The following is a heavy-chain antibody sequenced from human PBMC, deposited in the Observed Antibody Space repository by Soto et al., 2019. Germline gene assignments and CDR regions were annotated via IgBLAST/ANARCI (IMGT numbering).Heavy chain of an antibody. J-gene: IGHJ4*02. V-gene: IGHV3-30*18. D-gene: IGHD3-10*01. CDR1: GFTFSSYG. Sequence: GGSLRLSCAASGFTFSSYGMHWVRQAPGKGLEWVAVISYDGSNKYYADSVKGRFTISRDNSKNTLYLQMNSLRAEDTAVYYCAKGRGSGSYYFDYWGQGTMVTVSS. CDR2: ISYDGSNK. CDR3: AKGRGSGSYYFDY.